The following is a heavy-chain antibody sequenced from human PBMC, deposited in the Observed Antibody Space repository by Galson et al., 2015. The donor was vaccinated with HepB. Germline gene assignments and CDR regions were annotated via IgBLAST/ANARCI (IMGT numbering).Heavy chain of an antibody. CDR2: ISGSNGNT. D-gene: IGHD5-12*01. CDR1: GFTFSSYA. Sequence: SLRLSCAASGFTFSSYAITWVRQAPGKGLEWVSGISGSNGNTYYADSVKGRLTISRDNSKNSLYLEMNNLRVEDTALYYCAKSIQVATSTFDYWGQGTLVTVSS. V-gene: IGHV3-23*01. J-gene: IGHJ4*02. CDR3: AKSIQVATSTFDY.